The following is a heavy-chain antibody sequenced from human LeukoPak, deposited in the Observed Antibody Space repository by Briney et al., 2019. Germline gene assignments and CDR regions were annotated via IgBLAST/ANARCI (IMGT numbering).Heavy chain of an antibody. CDR2: ITRDGSST. CDR3: ARDPGYESWSPFWGGMDV. V-gene: IGHV3-74*01. Sequence: PGGSLRLSCAASGFTFSSSWMHWVRQAPGKGLVWVSRITRDGSSTTYADSVKGRFTTSRDNAKNTLYLQMDSLRDDDTAVYYCARDPGYESWSPFWGGMDVWGSGTTVIVSS. J-gene: IGHJ6*04. D-gene: IGHD3-16*01. CDR1: GFTFSSSW.